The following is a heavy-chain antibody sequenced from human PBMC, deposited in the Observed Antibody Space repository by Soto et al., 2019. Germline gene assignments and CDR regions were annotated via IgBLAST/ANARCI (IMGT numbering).Heavy chain of an antibody. CDR1: GFTCSDYV. Sequence: EVLLLESGGDSVQPGGSLRLSCIGYGFTCSDYVMSWVRQVPGKGLEWVSSMSDGGERTDYRDSVRGRFTISRDNAMFTLHRQMNSLRVYDTATYFCARDRSTDFGLDVWGQWNKVNVSS. CDR2: MSDGGERT. J-gene: IGHJ6*02. CDR3: ARDRSTDFGLDV. D-gene: IGHD3-3*01. V-gene: IGHV3-23*01.